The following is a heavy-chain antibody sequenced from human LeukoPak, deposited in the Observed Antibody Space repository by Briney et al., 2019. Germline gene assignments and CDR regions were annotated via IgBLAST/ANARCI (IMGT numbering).Heavy chain of an antibody. CDR2: IYHSGST. CDR3: ARTTEGGYTYGYFYYYYMDV. V-gene: IGHV4-39*07. Sequence: PSETLSLTCTVSSGSISTSNYYWGWVRQPPGKALECIGIIYHSGSTYYNPSLKSRVPISVDTSKNPFSLKLTSVTGADTAVYYWARTTEGGYTYGYFYYYYMDVWGKGTTVTISS. J-gene: IGHJ6*03. CDR1: SGSISTSNYY. D-gene: IGHD5-18*01.